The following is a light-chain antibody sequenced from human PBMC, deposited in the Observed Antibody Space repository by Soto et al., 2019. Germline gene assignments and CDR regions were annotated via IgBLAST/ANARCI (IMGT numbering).Light chain of an antibody. V-gene: IGKV1-5*03. CDR1: QSISVW. CDR3: QQNNSYSRT. J-gene: IGKJ1*01. CDR2: KAS. Sequence: DIQMTQSPSTLSASVGDRVTITCRASQSISVWLAWYQQKPGKAPNLLISKASSLESGVPSRFSGSGSGTEFTLTISSLQPDDFETYYCQQNNSYSRTFGQGTKVDIK.